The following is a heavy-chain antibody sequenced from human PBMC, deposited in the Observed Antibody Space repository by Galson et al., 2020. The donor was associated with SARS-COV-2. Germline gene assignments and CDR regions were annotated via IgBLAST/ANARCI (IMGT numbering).Heavy chain of an antibody. CDR2: IKVDGSET. V-gene: IGHV3-7*01. J-gene: IGHJ4*02. Sequence: MSWFRQAPGKGLEWIANIKVDGSETNYSDFVKGRFSISRDNAANSLYLQMNSLRVEDSAVYYGSREGWQGGYWGQGIRFTVSS. CDR3: SREGWQGGY. D-gene: IGHD6-19*01.